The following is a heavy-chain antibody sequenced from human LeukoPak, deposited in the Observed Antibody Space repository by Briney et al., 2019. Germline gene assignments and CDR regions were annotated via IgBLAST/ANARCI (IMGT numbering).Heavy chain of an antibody. CDR2: ISVSDDST. J-gene: IGHJ5*01. D-gene: IGHD2-2*01. CDR3: AKDRDCISTNCPFDF. CDR1: GFTSSDYT. V-gene: IGHV3-23*01. Sequence: GGSLRVSCAASGFTSSDYTMNWVRQSPGKGLEWVSGISVSDDSTYYADSVKGRFTISRDKSNNMLHLQMNSLRAEDTADYYCAKDRDCISTNCPFDFWGQGTPVTVSS.